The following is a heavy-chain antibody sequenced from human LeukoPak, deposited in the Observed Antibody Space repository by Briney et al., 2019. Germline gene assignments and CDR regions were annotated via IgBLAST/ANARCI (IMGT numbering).Heavy chain of an antibody. D-gene: IGHD5-18*01. CDR2: IIPIFGIA. CDR1: GGAFSSYA. J-gene: IGHJ4*02. Sequence: HVASVKVSCKASGGAFSSYAISWVRQAPGQGLELMGRIIPIFGIANYAQKFQGRVTITADKSTSTAYMELSSLRSEDTAVYSCARGSVETAMVSEYYLDYWGQGTLVTVSS. CDR3: ARGSVETAMVSEYYLDY. V-gene: IGHV1-69*04.